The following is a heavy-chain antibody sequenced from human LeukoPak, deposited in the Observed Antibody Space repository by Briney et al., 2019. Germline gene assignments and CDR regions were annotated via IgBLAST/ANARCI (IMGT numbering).Heavy chain of an antibody. D-gene: IGHD2-2*01. J-gene: IGHJ6*03. CDR1: GGTFSSYA. V-gene: IGHV1-69*13. CDR2: IIPIFGTA. CDR3: ATPNDCSSTSCYFDMDV. Sequence: SVKVSCKASGGTFSSYAISWVRQAPGQGLEWMGGIIPIFGTANYAQKFRGRVTITADESTSTVYMELSSLRSEDTAVYYCATPNDCSSTSCYFDMDVWGKGTTVTVSS.